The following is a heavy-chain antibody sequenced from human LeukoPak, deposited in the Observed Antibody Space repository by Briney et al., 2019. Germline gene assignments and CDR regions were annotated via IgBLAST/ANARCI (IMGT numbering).Heavy chain of an antibody. CDR1: GYTFTGYY. J-gene: IGHJ6*03. V-gene: IGHV1-2*02. Sequence: ASVKVSCTASGYTFTGYYMHWVRQAPGQGLEWMGWINPNSGGTNYAQKFQGRVTMTRDTSISTAYMERSRLRSDDTAVYYCARVPRSYYYYMDVWGKGTTVTVSS. D-gene: IGHD6-6*01. CDR3: ARVPRSYYYYMDV. CDR2: INPNSGGT.